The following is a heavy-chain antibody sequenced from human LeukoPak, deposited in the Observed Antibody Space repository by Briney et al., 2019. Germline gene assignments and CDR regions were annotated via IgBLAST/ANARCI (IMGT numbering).Heavy chain of an antibody. Sequence: GGSLGLSCAASGFTFSSYGMSWVRQAPGKGLEWVSGIIDTGRGTYYADSVKGRFTISRDNSKITLYLQMNSLRAEDTAVYYCAKDLETYASGIYFDYWGQGTLVTVSS. CDR1: GFTFSSYG. V-gene: IGHV3-23*01. D-gene: IGHD3-10*01. CDR3: AKDLETYASGIYFDY. J-gene: IGHJ4*02. CDR2: IIDTGRGT.